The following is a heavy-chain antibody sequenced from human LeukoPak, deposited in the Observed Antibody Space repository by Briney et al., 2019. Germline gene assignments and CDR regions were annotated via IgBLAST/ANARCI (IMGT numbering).Heavy chain of an antibody. CDR2: INAGNGNT. CDR1: GYTLTSYA. Sequence: GASVKVSCKASGYTLTSYAMHWVRQAPGQRLEWMGWINAGNGNTKYSQKFQGRVTITRDTSASTAYMELSSLRSEDTAVYYCARRVVVPAAIVDWFDPWGQGTLVTVSS. D-gene: IGHD2-2*01. V-gene: IGHV1-3*01. CDR3: ARRVVVPAAIVDWFDP. J-gene: IGHJ5*02.